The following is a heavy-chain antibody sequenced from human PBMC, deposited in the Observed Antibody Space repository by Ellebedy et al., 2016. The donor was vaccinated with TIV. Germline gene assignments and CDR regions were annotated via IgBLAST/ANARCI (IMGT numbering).Heavy chain of an antibody. Sequence: GGSLRLXXAASGFRFTNYAMHWVRQAPGKGLEWLAFISYDGSNKYYADSVKGRFTISTDDSKNTLFLQLNSLRTEDTAFYYCARDLADNYDDSLWGQGTLVTVSS. CDR2: ISYDGSNK. D-gene: IGHD4-17*01. CDR3: ARDLADNYDDSL. CDR1: GFRFTNYA. V-gene: IGHV3-30-3*01. J-gene: IGHJ4*02.